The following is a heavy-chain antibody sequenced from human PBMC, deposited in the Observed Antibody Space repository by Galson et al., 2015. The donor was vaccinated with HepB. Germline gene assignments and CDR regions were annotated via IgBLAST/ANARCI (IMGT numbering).Heavy chain of an antibody. Sequence: SLRLSCAASGFIFSSHAMSWVRQAPGKGLEWVSTISSSGGSTYYADSVKGRFTISTDNSKNTLYLQMNSLRAEDTAIYYCARVYCSSGICYSFGEPIDYWGQGTLVTVSS. CDR1: GFIFSSHA. D-gene: IGHD2-15*01. V-gene: IGHV3-23*01. CDR2: ISSSGGST. J-gene: IGHJ4*02. CDR3: ARVYCSSGICYSFGEPIDY.